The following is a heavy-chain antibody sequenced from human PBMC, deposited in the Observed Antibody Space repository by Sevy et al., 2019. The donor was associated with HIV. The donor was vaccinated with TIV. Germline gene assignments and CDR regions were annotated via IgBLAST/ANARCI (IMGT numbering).Heavy chain of an antibody. CDR1: GFTFSSYG. CDR3: ARTPGKLPAAGFDP. Sequence: GGSLRLSCAASGFTFSSYGMHWVRQAPGKGLEWVAVIWYDGSNKYYADSVKGRFTISRDNCKNTLYLQINSLRAEDTAVYYCARTPGKLPAAGFDPWGQRTLVTVSS. CDR2: IWYDGSNK. J-gene: IGHJ5*02. D-gene: IGHD2-2*01. V-gene: IGHV3-33*01.